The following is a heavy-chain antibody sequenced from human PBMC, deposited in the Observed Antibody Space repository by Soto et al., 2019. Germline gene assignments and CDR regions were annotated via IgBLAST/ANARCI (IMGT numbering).Heavy chain of an antibody. CDR3: ARAHVMVLAGSTFDY. CDR2: IYHGGTT. V-gene: IGHV4-38-2*02. CDR1: GFSLSSGSY. J-gene: IGHJ4*01. Sequence: PSETLSLTCTVSGFSLSSGSYWGWIRQPPGKGPEWIASIYHGGTTFYNPSLKSRITISVDTSKNHYSLKLRSVTAADTAVYYCARAHVMVLAGSTFDYWGPGTLVTVSS. D-gene: IGHD6-19*01.